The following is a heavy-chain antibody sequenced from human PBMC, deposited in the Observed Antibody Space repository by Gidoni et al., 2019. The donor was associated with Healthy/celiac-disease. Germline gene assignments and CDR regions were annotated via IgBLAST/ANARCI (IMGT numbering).Heavy chain of an antibody. CDR3: ARASYSSGRVDWFDP. D-gene: IGHD6-19*01. CDR1: GGSLSSGSYS. CDR2: IYTSGST. V-gene: IGHV4-61*02. Sequence: QVQLQESGPGLVKPSQTLSLTCTVSGGSLSSGSYSWSWIRQPAGKGLEWIGRIYTSGSTNYNPSLKSRVTISVDTSKNQFSLKLSSVTAADTAVYYCARASYSSGRVDWFDPWGQGTLVTVSS. J-gene: IGHJ5*02.